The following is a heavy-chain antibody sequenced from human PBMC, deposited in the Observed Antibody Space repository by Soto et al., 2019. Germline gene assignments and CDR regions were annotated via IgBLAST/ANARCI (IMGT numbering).Heavy chain of an antibody. V-gene: IGHV1-24*01. Sequence: ASVKVSCKVSGYTLTELSMHWVRQAPGKGLEWMGGFDPEDGETNYAQKFQGRVTITEDKSTSTAYMELSSLRSEDTAVYYCAREDGGVTYFDYWGQGTLVTVSS. CDR3: AREDGGVTYFDY. CDR1: GYTLTELS. D-gene: IGHD2-15*01. CDR2: FDPEDGET. J-gene: IGHJ4*02.